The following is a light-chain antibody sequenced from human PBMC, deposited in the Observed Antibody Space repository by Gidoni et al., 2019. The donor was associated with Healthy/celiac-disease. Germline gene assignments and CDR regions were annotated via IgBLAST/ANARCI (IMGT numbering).Light chain of an antibody. Sequence: EIVMTQSPATLSVSPVERATISCRASKSVSSNLAWYQQKPGQAPRLLIYGAATRATGIPARLSGSGSGTEFTRTISSLQSEDFAVYYCQQYNNWPPWTFGQGTKVEIK. CDR2: GAA. J-gene: IGKJ1*01. CDR1: KSVSSN. V-gene: IGKV3-15*01. CDR3: QQYNNWPPWT.